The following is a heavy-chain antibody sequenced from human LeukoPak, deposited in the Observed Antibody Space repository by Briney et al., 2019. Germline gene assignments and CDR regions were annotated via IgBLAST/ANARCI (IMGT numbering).Heavy chain of an antibody. CDR1: GYTFSSYG. V-gene: IGHV1-18*01. Sequence: ASVKVSCKASGYTFSSYGITWVRQAPGQGLEWMGWISANNGNTNYAQRLRGRVTMTTDKSTSTAYMELRSLRSDDTAVYYCARGGMTIAVALDYWGQGTLVTVSS. CDR3: ARGGMTIAVALDY. D-gene: IGHD6-19*01. CDR2: ISANNGNT. J-gene: IGHJ4*02.